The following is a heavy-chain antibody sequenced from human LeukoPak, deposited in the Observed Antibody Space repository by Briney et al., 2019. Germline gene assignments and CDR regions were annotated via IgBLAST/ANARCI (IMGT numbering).Heavy chain of an antibody. J-gene: IGHJ6*02. Sequence: GGSLRLSCAASGFTFSSYSMNWVRQAPGKGLEWVAVISYDGSNKYYADSVKGRFTISRDNSKNTLYLQMNSLRAEDTAVYYCARELEAFYYYYGMDVWGQGTTVTVSS. D-gene: IGHD1-1*01. CDR2: ISYDGSNK. CDR1: GFTFSSYS. CDR3: ARELEAFYYYYGMDV. V-gene: IGHV3-30*03.